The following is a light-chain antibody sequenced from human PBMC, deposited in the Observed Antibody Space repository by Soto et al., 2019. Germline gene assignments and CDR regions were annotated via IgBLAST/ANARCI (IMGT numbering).Light chain of an antibody. CDR3: QQYNNWPPMYT. CDR1: QSVSSS. J-gene: IGKJ2*01. Sequence: EIVMRQSPATLYVSPGERATLSCRASQSVSSSLAWYQQKRGQAPRLLIYGASTRATGIPARFSGSGSGTEFTLTISTLQSEDVAVYYCQQYNNWPPMYTFGQGTKLEIK. CDR2: GAS. V-gene: IGKV3-15*01.